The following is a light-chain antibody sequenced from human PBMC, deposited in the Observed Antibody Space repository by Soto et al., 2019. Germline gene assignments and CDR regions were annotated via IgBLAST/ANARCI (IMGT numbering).Light chain of an antibody. V-gene: IGLV2-23*01. CDR2: EGS. CDR3: CSYAGSRNFYV. Sequence: QSVLTQPASVSGSPGQSITISCTGTSSDVGGYNLVSWYQQHPGKAPKLMIYEGSRRPSGVSNRFAGSKSGSTASLTISGLQAEDEADYYCCSYAGSRNFYVFGTGTKVTVL. CDR1: SSDVGGYNL. J-gene: IGLJ1*01.